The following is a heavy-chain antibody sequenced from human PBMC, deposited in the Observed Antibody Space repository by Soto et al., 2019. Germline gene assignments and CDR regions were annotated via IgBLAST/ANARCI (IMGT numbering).Heavy chain of an antibody. CDR2: IDWEEEK. CDR1: GFSLSRKGMS. CDR3: TRSTNWNXXYYFDY. D-gene: IGHD1-7*01. Sequence: GSGPTLVNPKQTLILTCAFSGFSLSRKGMSVSWIRQPPGKALEFLALIDWEEEKFYSPSLRTRLTVSKDTSKSQVVLTLTNVDPVDTATYYCTRSTNWNXXYYFDYWGQGTLVTVSS. J-gene: IGHJ4*02. V-gene: IGHV2-70*01.